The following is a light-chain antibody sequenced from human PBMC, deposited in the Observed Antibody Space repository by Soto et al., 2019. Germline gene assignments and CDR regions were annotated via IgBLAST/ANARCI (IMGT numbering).Light chain of an antibody. CDR2: EGT. CDR1: SSDVGTYNL. Sequence: QSALTQPASVSGSPGQSITISCTGTSSDVGTYNLVSWYQQHPGKAPKFIIYEGTKRPSGVSNRFSGSKSANTASLTISGLQAEDEADYYCCSYVGSSTWVFGGGTKVTVL. J-gene: IGLJ3*02. CDR3: CSYVGSSTWV. V-gene: IGLV2-23*01.